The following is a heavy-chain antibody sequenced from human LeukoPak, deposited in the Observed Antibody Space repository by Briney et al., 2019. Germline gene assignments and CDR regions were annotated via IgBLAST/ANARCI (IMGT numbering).Heavy chain of an antibody. Sequence: ASVKVSCKASGYTFTSYDINWVRQATGQGLEWMGWINPNSGNTGYAQKFQGRLTMTRNTSISTVYMELNSLRSEDTAVYYCARQTCTSTSCFARWFDPWGQGTLVTVSS. J-gene: IGHJ5*02. D-gene: IGHD2-2*01. CDR3: ARQTCTSTSCFARWFDP. V-gene: IGHV1-8*01. CDR2: INPNSGNT. CDR1: GYTFTSYD.